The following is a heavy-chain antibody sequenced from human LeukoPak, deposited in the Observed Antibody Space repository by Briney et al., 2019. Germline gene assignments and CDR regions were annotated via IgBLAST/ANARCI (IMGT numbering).Heavy chain of an antibody. D-gene: IGHD3-22*01. J-gene: IGHJ4*02. CDR3: AKDIYYDSSGSPFDY. CDR1: GFTVSSNY. V-gene: IGHV3-53*01. CDR2: IYSGGST. Sequence: GGSLRLSCAASGFTVSSNYMSWVRQAPGKGLEWVSVIYSGGSTYYADSVKGRFTISRDNSKNTLYLQMNSLRAEDTAVYYCAKDIYYDSSGSPFDYWGQGTLVTVSS.